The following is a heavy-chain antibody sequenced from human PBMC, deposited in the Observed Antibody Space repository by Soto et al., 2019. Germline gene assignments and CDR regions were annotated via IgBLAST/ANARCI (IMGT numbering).Heavy chain of an antibody. J-gene: IGHJ6*02. CDR1: GYTFNRYY. Sequence: ASVKVSCKASGYTFNRYYMHWVLQAPGPGLQWMGWISPNTGTARYAQQFKGRVTMTRDTSVSTVHMELSGLTSDDTAVYYCARASQMVINPSYYAIDVWGQGTSVTVSS. CDR2: ISPNTGTA. V-gene: IGHV1-2*02. D-gene: IGHD3-22*01. CDR3: ARASQMVINPSYYAIDV.